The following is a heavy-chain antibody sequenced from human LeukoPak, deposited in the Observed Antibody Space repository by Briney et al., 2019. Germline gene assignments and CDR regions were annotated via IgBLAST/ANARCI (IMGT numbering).Heavy chain of an antibody. CDR3: ARSTHYYDSSGRNWYFDL. Sequence: ASVKVSCKVSGYTLTELSMHWVRQAPGKGLEWMGGFDPEDGETIYAQKFQGRVTMTEDTSTDTAYMELSSLRSEDTAVYYCARSTHYYDSSGRNWYFDLWGRGTLVTVSS. D-gene: IGHD3-22*01. CDR2: FDPEDGET. V-gene: IGHV1-24*01. J-gene: IGHJ2*01. CDR1: GYTLTELS.